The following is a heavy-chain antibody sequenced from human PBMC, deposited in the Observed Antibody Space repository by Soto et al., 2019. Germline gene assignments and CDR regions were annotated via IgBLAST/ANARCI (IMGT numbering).Heavy chain of an antibody. CDR3: ARRSIESNVDFWSGYYIFY. V-gene: IGHV4-4*02. Sequence: SETLSLTCAVSSGSISSSNWWSWVRQPPGKGLEWIGEIYHSGSTNYNPSLKSRVTISVDKSKNQFSLKLSSVTAADTAVYYCARRSIESNVDFWSGYYIFYWGQGTLVTVSS. J-gene: IGHJ4*02. CDR2: IYHSGST. CDR1: SGSISSSNW. D-gene: IGHD3-3*01.